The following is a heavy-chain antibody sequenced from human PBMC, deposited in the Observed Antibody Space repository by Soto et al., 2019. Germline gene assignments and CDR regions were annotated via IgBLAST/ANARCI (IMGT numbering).Heavy chain of an antibody. Sequence: GGSLRLSCAASGFTFSSYWMSWVRQAPGQGLEWVANIKQDGSEKYYVDSVQGRFTISRDNAKNSLYLQMNSLRAEDTAVYYCVRDALSHLYDYYYGMDVWGQGXTVTVYS. CDR2: IKQDGSEK. J-gene: IGHJ6*02. CDR1: GFTFSSYW. V-gene: IGHV3-7*03. CDR3: VRDALSHLYDYYYGMDV.